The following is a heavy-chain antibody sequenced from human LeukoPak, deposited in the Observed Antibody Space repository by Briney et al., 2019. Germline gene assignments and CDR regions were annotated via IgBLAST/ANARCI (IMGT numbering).Heavy chain of an antibody. CDR2: IDHSGSS. V-gene: IGHV4-59*01. Sequence: PSETLSLTCPVSGASISSSYWSWIRQPPGKGLEWIGYIDHSGSSDYNPSLKSRVTMSVDTSKNQFSLKVSSVTAADTAVYYCARGRNWFDPWGQGTPVTVSS. CDR1: GASISSSY. CDR3: ARGRNWFDP. J-gene: IGHJ5*02.